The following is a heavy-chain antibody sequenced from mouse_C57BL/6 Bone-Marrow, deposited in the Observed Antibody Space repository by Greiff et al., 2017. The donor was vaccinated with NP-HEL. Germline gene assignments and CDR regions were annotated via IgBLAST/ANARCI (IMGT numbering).Heavy chain of an antibody. CDR3: ARHTDSSGLYYFDY. J-gene: IGHJ2*01. Sequence: EVKLVESGGGLVKPGGSLKLSCAASGFTFSSYTMSWVRQTPEKRLEWVATISGGAGNTYYPDSVKGRFTISRDNAKNTLYLQMSRLRSEDTALYYCARHTDSSGLYYFDYWGQGTTLTVSS. D-gene: IGHD3-2*02. V-gene: IGHV5-9*01. CDR1: GFTFSSYT. CDR2: ISGGAGNT.